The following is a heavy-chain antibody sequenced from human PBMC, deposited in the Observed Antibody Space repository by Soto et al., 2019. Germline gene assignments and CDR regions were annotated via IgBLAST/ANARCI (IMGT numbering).Heavy chain of an antibody. Sequence: QVQLVQSGAEVRMPGSSVKVSCKASGGTFSTYPINWVRQAPGQGLEWMGGIIPLFGTTNYAQKFKGRVTMTTDESTSTAYMELSSLMAEDAAVYYCARGATHGSSWYFWFDPWGQGTLVTVSS. CDR1: GGTFSTYP. CDR2: IIPLFGTT. V-gene: IGHV1-69*01. D-gene: IGHD6-13*01. J-gene: IGHJ5*02. CDR3: ARGATHGSSWYFWFDP.